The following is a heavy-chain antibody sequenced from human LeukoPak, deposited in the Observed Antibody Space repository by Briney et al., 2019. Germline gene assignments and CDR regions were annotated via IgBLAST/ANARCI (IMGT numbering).Heavy chain of an antibody. CDR1: GFTFISYP. CDR2: ISGNGDIT. J-gene: IGHJ4*02. D-gene: IGHD5-18*01. Sequence: GGSLRLSCAASGFTFISYPMHWVRQPPGKGLEYVSAISGNGDITWYGNSVKGRFTISRDNSKSTVYLQMDSLTPEDMAVYYCARDHSENYLEYWGQGTLVTVSS. CDR3: ARDHSENYLEY. V-gene: IGHV3-64*01.